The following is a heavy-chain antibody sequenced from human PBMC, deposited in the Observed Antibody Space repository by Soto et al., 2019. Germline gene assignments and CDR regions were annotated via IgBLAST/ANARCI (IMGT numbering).Heavy chain of an antibody. CDR2: INHLGSI. V-gene: IGHV4-34*01. Sequence: SETLSLTCVVSGGSLSDYFWSWIRQPPGMALEWIGEINHLGSINYNPSLKSRVTMSVDTSKNQFSLTLSSVTAADTAMYYCAQTRRVVAATLGYFDYWGQGTLVTVSS. CDR3: AQTRRVVAATLGYFDY. CDR1: GGSLSDYF. J-gene: IGHJ4*02. D-gene: IGHD2-15*01.